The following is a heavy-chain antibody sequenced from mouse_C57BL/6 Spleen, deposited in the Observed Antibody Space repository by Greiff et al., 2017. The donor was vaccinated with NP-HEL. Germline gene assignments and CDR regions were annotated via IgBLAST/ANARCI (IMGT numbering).Heavy chain of an antibody. J-gene: IGHJ1*03. V-gene: IGHV14-3*01. CDR3: APDYYGSSYGYFDV. CDR1: GFNIKNTY. CDR2: IDPANGNT. Sequence: VQLQQSVTELVRPGASVKLSCTTSGFNIKNTYMHWVKQRPEQGLEWIGRIDPANGNTKFAPKFQGKATITADTSSSTAYLQLSSLTSEDTAIYYCAPDYYGSSYGYFDVWGTGTTVTVSS. D-gene: IGHD1-1*01.